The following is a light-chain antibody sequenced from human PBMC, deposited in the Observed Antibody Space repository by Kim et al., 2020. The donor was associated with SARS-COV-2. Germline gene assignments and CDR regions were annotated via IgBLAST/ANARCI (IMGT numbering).Light chain of an antibody. CDR2: AAS. J-gene: IGKJ1*01. CDR3: QKYNSAPPT. V-gene: IGKV1-27*01. Sequence: ASVGDSVPIPCRASQGISNYLAWYQQKPGKVPKLLIYAASTLQSGVPSRFSGSGSGTDFTLTISSLQPEDVATYYCQKYNSAPPTFGQGTKVDIK. CDR1: QGISNY.